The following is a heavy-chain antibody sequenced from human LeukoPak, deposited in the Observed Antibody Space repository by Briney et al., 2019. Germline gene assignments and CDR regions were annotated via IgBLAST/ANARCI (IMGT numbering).Heavy chain of an antibody. CDR1: GFTFGDYA. CDR3: TRHPSEHHGPYYYYYMDV. J-gene: IGHJ6*03. D-gene: IGHD2-21*01. V-gene: IGHV3-49*03. Sequence: PGRSLRLSCTASGFTFGDYAMSWFRQAPGKGLEWVGFIRSKAYGGTTEYAASVKGRFTISRDDSKSIAYLQMNSLKTEDTAVYYCTRHPSEHHGPYYYYYMDVWAKGPRSPSP. CDR2: IRSKAYGGTT.